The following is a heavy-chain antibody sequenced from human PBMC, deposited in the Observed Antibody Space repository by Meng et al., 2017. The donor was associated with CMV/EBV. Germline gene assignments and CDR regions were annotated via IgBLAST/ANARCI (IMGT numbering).Heavy chain of an antibody. CDR1: GFTFSSYA. CDR3: AREGREWFGYYYYYGMDV. D-gene: IGHD3-3*01. V-gene: IGHV3-30*04. CDR2: ISYDGSNK. Sequence: LTCAASGFTFSSYAMHWVRQAPGKGLEWVAVISYDGSNKYYADSVKGRFTISRDNSKNTLYLQMNSLRAEDTAVYYCAREGREWFGYYYYYGMDVWGQGTTVTVSS. J-gene: IGHJ6*02.